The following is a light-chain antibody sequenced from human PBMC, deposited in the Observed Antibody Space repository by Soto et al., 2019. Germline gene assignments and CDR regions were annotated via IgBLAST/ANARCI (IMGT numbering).Light chain of an antibody. CDR3: ETWDSNTHTV. Sequence: QYVLTQSSSASASLGSSVKHTCTLSSGHSSYIIAWHQQQPGKAPRYLMKLEGSGSYNKGSGVPDRFSGSSSGADRYLTISNLQFEDEADYYCETWDSNTHTVFGGGTKLTVL. CDR1: SGHSSYI. V-gene: IGLV4-60*02. CDR2: LEGSGSY. J-gene: IGLJ3*02.